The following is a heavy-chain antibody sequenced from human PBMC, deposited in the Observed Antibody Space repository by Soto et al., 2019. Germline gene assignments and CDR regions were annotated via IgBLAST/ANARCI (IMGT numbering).Heavy chain of an antibody. V-gene: IGHV2-5*02. D-gene: IGHD1-1*01. J-gene: IGHJ6*02. CDR1: GFSLSTTGGG. Sequence: QITLKESGPTVVKPTQTLTLTCTFSGFSLSTTGGGVGWIRQPPGKALEWLALFYWDDTKSYSPSLKTRLTIIKDTSKNQVVLTMNNMDPVDTATYYCVHRHYNLGKYGMDVWGQGTTVTVSS. CDR3: VHRHYNLGKYGMDV. CDR2: FYWDDTK.